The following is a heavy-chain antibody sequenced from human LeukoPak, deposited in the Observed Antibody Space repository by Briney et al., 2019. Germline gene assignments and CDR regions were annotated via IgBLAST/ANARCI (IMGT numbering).Heavy chain of an antibody. CDR2: IYYSGST. D-gene: IGHD1/OR15-1a*01. CDR1: GGSISDYY. J-gene: IGHJ5*02. CDR3: ARYETNSNWFDP. V-gene: IGHV4-4*07. Sequence: MTSETLSLTCTVSGGSISDYYWSWIRQPAGKGLEWIGRIYYSGSTNYNPSLKSRVTISVDTSKNQFSLKLSSVTAADTAVYYCARYETNSNWFDPWGQGTLVTVSS.